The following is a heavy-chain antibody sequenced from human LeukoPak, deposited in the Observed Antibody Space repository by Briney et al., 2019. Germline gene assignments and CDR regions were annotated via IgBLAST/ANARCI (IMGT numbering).Heavy chain of an antibody. V-gene: IGHV3-33*01. CDR1: GFTFSSYG. CDR3: ARDTSSPT. J-gene: IGHJ3*01. D-gene: IGHD6-13*01. CDR2: IWYDGSNK. Sequence: PGGSLRLSCAASGFTFSSYGMHCVRQAPGKGLEWVASIWYDGSNKYYADSVKGRFTISRDNSKNTLYLQMNSLRAEDTAVYYCARDTSSPTWGQGAMVTVSS.